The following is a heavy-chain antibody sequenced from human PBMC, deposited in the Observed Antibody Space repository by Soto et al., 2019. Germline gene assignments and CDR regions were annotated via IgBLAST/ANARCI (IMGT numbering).Heavy chain of an antibody. CDR3: ARARWNDAYYFDY. V-gene: IGHV1-3*01. J-gene: IGHJ4*02. Sequence: QVQLVQSGAEVKKPGASVKVSCKASGYTFTSYAMHWVRQAPGQRLEWMGWINAGNGNTKYSQKFQGRVTITRDTSARTAYMELSSLRSEDTAVYYCARARWNDAYYFDYWGQGTLVTVSS. CDR2: INAGNGNT. D-gene: IGHD1-1*01. CDR1: GYTFTSYA.